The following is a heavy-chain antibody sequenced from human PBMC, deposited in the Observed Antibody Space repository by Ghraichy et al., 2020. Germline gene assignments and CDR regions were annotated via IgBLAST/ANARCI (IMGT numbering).Heavy chain of an antibody. CDR1: GGSVSSYY. V-gene: IGHV4-59*02. Sequence: SETLSLTCTVSGGSVSSYYWTWIRQSPEKGLEWIGNIDYSGSTNYNPTLQSRITISADTSKNQFSLKLSSVTAADTAVYYCARSTYSGTKYSFDYWGQGTLVIVSS. J-gene: IGHJ4*02. D-gene: IGHD1-26*01. CDR2: IDYSGST. CDR3: ARSTYSGTKYSFDY.